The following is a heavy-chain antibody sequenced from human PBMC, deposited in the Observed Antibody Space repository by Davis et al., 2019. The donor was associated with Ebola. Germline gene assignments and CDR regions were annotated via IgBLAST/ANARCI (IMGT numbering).Heavy chain of an antibody. Sequence: GESLKISCAASGFTFSSNGMHWVRQAPGKGLEWVAVISYDGSKKYFADSVRGRFTISRDNSKNTLYLQMDNLRAEDTATYYCAKAHASGSAYDPWGQGTLVTVSS. CDR1: GFTFSSNG. CDR3: AKAHASGSAYDP. J-gene: IGHJ5*02. D-gene: IGHD3-10*01. V-gene: IGHV3-30*18. CDR2: ISYDGSKK.